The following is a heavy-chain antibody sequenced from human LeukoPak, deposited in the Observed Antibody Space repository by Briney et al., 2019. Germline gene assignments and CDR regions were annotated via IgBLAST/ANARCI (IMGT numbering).Heavy chain of an antibody. D-gene: IGHD3-3*01. CDR2: ISSSSSYI. CDR3: AKEVGPSHYDFWSGYYNHYYYYGMDV. Sequence: GGSLRLSCAASGFTFSSYSMNWVRQAPGKGLEWVSSISSSSSYIYYADSVKGRFTISRDNAKNSLYLQMNSLRAEDTAVYYCAKEVGPSHYDFWSGYYNHYYYYGMDVWGQGTTVTVSS. V-gene: IGHV3-21*01. CDR1: GFTFSSYS. J-gene: IGHJ6*02.